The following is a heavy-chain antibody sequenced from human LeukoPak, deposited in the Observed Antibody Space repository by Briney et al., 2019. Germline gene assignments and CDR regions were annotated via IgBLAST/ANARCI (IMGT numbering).Heavy chain of an antibody. CDR2: IYYSGST. D-gene: IGHD3-10*01. CDR1: GGSISGYY. J-gene: IGHJ6*02. CDR3: ARSRMVRGSSGHWYYGMDV. V-gene: IGHV4-59*08. Sequence: SETLSLTCTVSGGSISGYYWNWIRQPPGKGLEWIGYIYYSGSTDYSPSLKSRVTISVDTSKTQFSLKLTSVTAADTAVYYCARSRMVRGSSGHWYYGMDVWGQGTTAIVSS.